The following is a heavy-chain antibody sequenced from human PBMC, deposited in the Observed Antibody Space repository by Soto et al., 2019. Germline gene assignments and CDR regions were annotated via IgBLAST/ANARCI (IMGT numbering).Heavy chain of an antibody. J-gene: IGHJ5*02. D-gene: IGHD6-19*01. V-gene: IGHV3-23*01. CDR2: IRVGGGDT. CDR1: GFTFSSSA. CDR3: AKCSVGTVRTSGWCKWFDP. Sequence: EVRLLESGGGLAQPGGSRRLSCAASGFTFSSSAMNWVRQASGKGLEWVSSIRVGGGDTFYADYVRCRFTVSRDISRTTLYLQMNSLSAEDTAIYYCAKCSVGTVRTSGWCKWFDPWGQGTLVTVSS.